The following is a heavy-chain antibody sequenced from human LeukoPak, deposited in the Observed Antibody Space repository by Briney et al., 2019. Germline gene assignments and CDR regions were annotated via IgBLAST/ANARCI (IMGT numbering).Heavy chain of an antibody. J-gene: IGHJ4*02. CDR1: GFTFSNYG. CDR2: ISYDGSSK. CDR3: ARVGHYDSSGYFIFSSFDY. Sequence: GGSLRLSCAASGFTFSNYGMHWVRQAPGKGLEWVAVISYDGSSKYYADSVKGRFTISRDNSKNTLYLQMNSLRAEDTAVYYCARVGHYDSSGYFIFSSFDYWGQGTLVTVSS. D-gene: IGHD3-22*01. V-gene: IGHV3-30*03.